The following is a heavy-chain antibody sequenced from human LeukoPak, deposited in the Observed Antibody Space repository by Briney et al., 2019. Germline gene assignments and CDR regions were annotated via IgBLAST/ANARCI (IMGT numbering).Heavy chain of an antibody. J-gene: IGHJ4*02. V-gene: IGHV3-72*01. Sequence: AGGSLRLSCAASGFTFSDHYMDWVRQAPGKGLEWVGRTRKRANSYTTEYAASVKGRFTISRDDSKNSLYLQMNSLETEDTAVYYCVRVEYTSGWYYFDYWGQGTLVTVSS. CDR1: GFTFSDHY. CDR2: TRKRANSYTT. CDR3: VRVEYTSGWYYFDY. D-gene: IGHD6-19*01.